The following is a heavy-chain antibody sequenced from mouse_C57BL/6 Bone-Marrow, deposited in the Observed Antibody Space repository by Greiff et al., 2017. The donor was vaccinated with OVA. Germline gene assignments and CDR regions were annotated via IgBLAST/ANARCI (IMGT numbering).Heavy chain of an antibody. CDR3: ARDFYYYGSSPMDY. Sequence: EVQGVESGGDLVKPGGSLKLSCAASGFTFSSYGMSWVRQTPDKRLEWVATISSGGSYTYYPDSVKGRFTISRDNAKNTLYLQMSSLKSEDTAMYYCARDFYYYGSSPMDYWGQGTSVTVSS. V-gene: IGHV5-6*01. CDR1: GFTFSSYG. J-gene: IGHJ4*01. D-gene: IGHD1-1*01. CDR2: ISSGGSYT.